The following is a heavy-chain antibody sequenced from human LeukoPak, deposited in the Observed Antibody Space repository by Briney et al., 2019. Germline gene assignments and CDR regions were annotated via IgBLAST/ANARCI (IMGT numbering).Heavy chain of an antibody. V-gene: IGHV4-34*01. J-gene: IGHJ4*02. CDR3: ATSGYDSSGYYSSGYFDY. Sequence: PSETLSLTCAVSGGSISSGGYSWSWIRQPPGKGLEWIGEINHSGSTNYDPSLRSRVTISVDTSNNQFSLKLSSVTAADTAVYYCATSGYDSSGYYSSGYFDYWGQGTLVTVSS. CDR1: GGSISSGGYS. D-gene: IGHD3-22*01. CDR2: INHSGST.